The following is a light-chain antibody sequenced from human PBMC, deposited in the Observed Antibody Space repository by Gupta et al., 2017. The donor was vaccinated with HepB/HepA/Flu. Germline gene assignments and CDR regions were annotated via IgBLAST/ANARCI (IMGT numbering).Light chain of an antibody. CDR1: RGSIASHY. Sequence: FTLRQPHSVTESPGTTVTISCTLSRGSIASHYVKLYPRRPGSFPTAVIYEDIKSGSGVTDHVSGSIDSSSNSASLTISGQAKDDDADYYCQSDDSTNTWVFGGGTKLTVL. V-gene: IGLV6-57*01. CDR2: EDI. J-gene: IGLJ3*02. CDR3: QSDDSTNTWV.